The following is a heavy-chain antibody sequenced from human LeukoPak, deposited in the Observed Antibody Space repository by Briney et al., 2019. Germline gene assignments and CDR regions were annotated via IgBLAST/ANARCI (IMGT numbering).Heavy chain of an antibody. CDR3: AREGGMYSSSWYGGGESWFDP. J-gene: IGHJ5*02. Sequence: GASVKVFCKASGYTFTSYYMHWVRQAPGQGLEWMGIINPSGGSTSYAQKFQGRVTMTRDTSTSTVYMELSSLRSEDTAVYYCAREGGMYSSSWYGGGESWFDPWGQGTLVTVSS. CDR2: INPSGGST. V-gene: IGHV1-46*01. D-gene: IGHD6-13*01. CDR1: GYTFTSYY.